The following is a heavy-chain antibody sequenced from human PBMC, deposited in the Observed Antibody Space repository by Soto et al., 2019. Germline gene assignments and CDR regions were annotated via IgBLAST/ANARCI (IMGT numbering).Heavy chain of an antibody. CDR1: GFTFSSYS. CDR3: AARGITIFGVVISDYYYFGMDV. V-gene: IGHV3-48*02. CDR2: ISSSSSTI. J-gene: IGHJ6*02. Sequence: EVQLVESGGGLVQPGGSLRLSCAASGFTFSSYSMNWVRQAPGKGLEWVSYISSSSSTIYYADSVKGRFTISRDNAKNSLYLQMNRLRDEDTAVYYCAARGITIFGVVISDYYYFGMDVWGQGTTVTVSS. D-gene: IGHD3-3*01.